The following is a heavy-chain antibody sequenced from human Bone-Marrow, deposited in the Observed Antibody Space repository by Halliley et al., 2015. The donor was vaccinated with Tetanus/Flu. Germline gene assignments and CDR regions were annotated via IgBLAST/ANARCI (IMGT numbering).Heavy chain of an antibody. Sequence: WIGFIYHSGGTNYNSSFKGRVTISVDTSKNQFSMRLTSVTAADTAVYFCARLHILTGYPALDYWGQGTLVTVSS. CDR3: ARLHILTGYPALDY. V-gene: IGHV4-61*07. J-gene: IGHJ4*02. D-gene: IGHD3-9*01. CDR2: IYHSGGT.